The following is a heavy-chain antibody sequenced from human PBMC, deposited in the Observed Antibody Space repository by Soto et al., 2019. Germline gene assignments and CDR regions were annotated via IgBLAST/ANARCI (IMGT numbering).Heavy chain of an antibody. CDR3: AGPRRFGKTPLYYYYGMDV. Sequence: GASVKVSCKASGYTFTSYAMHWVRQAPGQRLEWMGWINAGNGNTKNSQKFKGRVTITRDTSASTAYKEQSNLRTEDTAVYYCAGPRRFGKTPLYYYYGMDVWGQGTTVTVSS. CDR1: GYTFTSYA. CDR2: INAGNGNT. J-gene: IGHJ6*02. D-gene: IGHD3-10*01. V-gene: IGHV1-3*01.